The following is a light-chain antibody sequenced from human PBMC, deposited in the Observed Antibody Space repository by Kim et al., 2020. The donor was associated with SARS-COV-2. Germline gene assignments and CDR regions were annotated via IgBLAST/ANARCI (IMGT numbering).Light chain of an antibody. Sequence: IVMTQSPGTLSVSPGERATLSCRASQSISSNLVWYQQKPGQAPRLLIYGASTRATGIPARFSGSGSGTEFTLTISSLQSEDFAVYYCQQFNNWPRTFGQGTKVDIK. CDR1: QSISSN. J-gene: IGKJ1*01. CDR3: QQFNNWPRT. V-gene: IGKV3-15*01. CDR2: GAS.